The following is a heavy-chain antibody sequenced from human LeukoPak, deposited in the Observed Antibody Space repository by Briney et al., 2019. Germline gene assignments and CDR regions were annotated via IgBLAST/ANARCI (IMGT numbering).Heavy chain of an antibody. CDR2: IKQDGSEK. CDR3: AREFYDSYGAYDY. V-gene: IGHV3-7*01. D-gene: IGHD5-18*01. Sequence: GGSLRLSCATSGFTFSSYWMSWVRQAPGKGLEWVANIKQDGSEKYYVDSVKGRFAISRDNAKNSLYLQMNSLRAEDAAVYYCAREFYDSYGAYDYWGQGTLVTVSS. J-gene: IGHJ4*02. CDR1: GFTFSSYW.